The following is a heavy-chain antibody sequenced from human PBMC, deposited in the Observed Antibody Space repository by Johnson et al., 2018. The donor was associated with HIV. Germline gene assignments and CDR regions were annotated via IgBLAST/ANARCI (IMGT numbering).Heavy chain of an antibody. CDR2: TSNDGTNK. Sequence: QVQLVESGGGVVQPGRSLRLSCAASGFTFSSYGMHWVRQAPGEGLEWVAVTSNDGTNKYYADSVKGRFTISRDNSKNTLYLQMNSLRAEDTAVYYCTRGGWKVVTSIFAFDIWGQGTMVAVSS. D-gene: IGHD2-21*02. J-gene: IGHJ3*02. CDR1: GFTFSSYG. CDR3: TRGGWKVVTSIFAFDI. V-gene: IGHV3-30*03.